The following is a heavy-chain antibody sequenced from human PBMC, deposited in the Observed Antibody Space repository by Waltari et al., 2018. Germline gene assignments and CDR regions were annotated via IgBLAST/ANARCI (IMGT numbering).Heavy chain of an antibody. CDR1: GFTFSSYS. CDR2: SSSSSSYI. V-gene: IGHV3-21*01. CDR3: ARGDYDFWSGYSAWY. D-gene: IGHD3-3*01. Sequence: EVQLVESGGGLVKPGGSLRLSCAASGFTFSSYSMNWVRQAPGKGLEWVSSSSSSSSYIYYADSVKGRFTISRDNAKNALYLQMNSLRAEDTAVYYCARGDYDFWSGYSAWYWGQGTLVTVSS. J-gene: IGHJ4*02.